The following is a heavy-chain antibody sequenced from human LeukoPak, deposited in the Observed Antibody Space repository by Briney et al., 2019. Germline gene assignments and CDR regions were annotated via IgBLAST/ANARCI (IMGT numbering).Heavy chain of an antibody. CDR2: IKQDGSEK. CDR3: RYYSNYYYYYYMDV. D-gene: IGHD4-11*01. Sequence: AGGSLRLSCAASGFTFSSYWMSWVRQAPGKGLEWVANIKQDGSEKYYVDSVKGRFTISRDNAKNSLYLQMDNLRAEDTAVYYCRYYSNYYYYYYMDVWGKGTTVTVSS. V-gene: IGHV3-7*01. CDR1: GFTFSSYW. J-gene: IGHJ6*03.